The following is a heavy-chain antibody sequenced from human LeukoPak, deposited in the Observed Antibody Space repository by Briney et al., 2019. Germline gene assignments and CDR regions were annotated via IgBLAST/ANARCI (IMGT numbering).Heavy chain of an antibody. CDR1: GGSLNNYA. CDR2: IIPILDTT. CDR3: ARGAYLDWLGHFDY. J-gene: IGHJ4*02. V-gene: IGHV1-69*05. D-gene: IGHD3-9*01. Sequence: SVKVSCKASGGSLNNYAISWVRQAPGRGLEWMGGIIPILDTTHFAQKFQGRVSITTDESTSTTYMELCSLRSEDTAVYYCARGAYLDWLGHFDYWGQGTLVIVSS.